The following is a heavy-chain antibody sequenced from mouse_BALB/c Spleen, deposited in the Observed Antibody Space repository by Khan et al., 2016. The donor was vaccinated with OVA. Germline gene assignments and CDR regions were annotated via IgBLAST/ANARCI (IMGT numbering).Heavy chain of an antibody. D-gene: IGHD2-14*01. Sequence: VQLQQSGPELVKPGASVKMSCTASDYTFTSSVIHWVRQKSGQGLDWIGYIYPFNDGTKYNEKFEGKATLTSDKSSSTAYMELSSLTSEDSAVYYCARNYRYDMYFDSWGQGTTLTVSS. V-gene: IGHV1S136*01. CDR2: IYPFNDGT. CDR1: DYTFTSSV. J-gene: IGHJ2*01. CDR3: ARNYRYDMYFDS.